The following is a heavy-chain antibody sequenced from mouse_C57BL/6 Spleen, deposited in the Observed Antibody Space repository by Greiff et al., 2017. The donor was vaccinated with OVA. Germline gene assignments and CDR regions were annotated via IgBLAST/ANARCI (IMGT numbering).Heavy chain of an antibody. CDR2: IDPETGGT. V-gene: IGHV1-15*01. CDR1: GYTFTDYE. Sequence: VQLQQSGAELVRPGASVTLSCKASGYTFTDYEMHWVKQTPVHGLEWIGAIDPETGGTAYNQKFKGKAILTADKSSSTAYMELRSLTSEDSAVYYWTRGVYYYGSSYEYFDVWGTGTTVTVSS. J-gene: IGHJ1*03. CDR3: TRGVYYYGSSYEYFDV. D-gene: IGHD1-1*01.